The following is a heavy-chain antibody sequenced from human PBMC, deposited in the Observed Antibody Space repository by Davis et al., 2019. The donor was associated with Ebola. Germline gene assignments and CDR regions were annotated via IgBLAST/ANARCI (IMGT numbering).Heavy chain of an antibody. D-gene: IGHD1-14*01. Sequence: PGGSLRLSCAASGFGFSSHSMHWVRQAPGKGLEWVAVISSDAVNEYYADSVKGRFTISRDNSRSTLNLEMRSLREDDTALYYCAIDDAGPEYYFEYWGQGTLVTVSS. V-gene: IGHV3-30*03. CDR1: GFGFSSHS. CDR3: AIDDAGPEYYFEY. CDR2: ISSDAVNE. J-gene: IGHJ4*02.